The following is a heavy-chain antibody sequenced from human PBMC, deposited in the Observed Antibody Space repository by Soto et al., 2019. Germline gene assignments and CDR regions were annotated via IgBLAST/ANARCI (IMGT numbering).Heavy chain of an antibody. Sequence: GESLKISCTGSGYSFSTYWIGWVRQMPGKGLEYMGIIYPGDSDTRYSPSFQGQVTISADKSIGTAYLQWSSLKASDTAIYYCARHSGYFDSSGYYYPNWFDPWGQGTLVTVSS. CDR2: IYPGDSDT. V-gene: IGHV5-51*01. J-gene: IGHJ5*02. CDR3: ARHSGYFDSSGYYYPNWFDP. CDR1: GYSFSTYW. D-gene: IGHD3-22*01.